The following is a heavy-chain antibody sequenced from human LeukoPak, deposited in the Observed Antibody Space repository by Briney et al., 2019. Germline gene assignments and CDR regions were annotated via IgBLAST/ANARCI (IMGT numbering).Heavy chain of an antibody. Sequence: GGSLRLSCDASGFSISDSYMSWIRQSPGKGLEWMSYITSDAGSTKYADSVKGRFTISRDKAKNSVSLQLNSLRAEDTAVYYCTRERPGTYYAFESWGQGTLVTVSS. CDR1: GFSISDSY. D-gene: IGHD3-22*01. CDR3: TRERPGTYYAFES. V-gene: IGHV3-11*01. J-gene: IGHJ4*02. CDR2: ITSDAGST.